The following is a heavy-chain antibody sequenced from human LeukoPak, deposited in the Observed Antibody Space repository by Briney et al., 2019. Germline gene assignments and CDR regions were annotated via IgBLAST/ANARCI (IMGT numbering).Heavy chain of an antibody. CDR1: GFTFSSYS. Sequence: PGGSLRLSCAASGFTFSSYSVNWVRQAPGKGLEWVSAISGSGDSTDYADSVKGRFTISRDNSKNTLYLQMNSLRAEDTAVYSCAKVALLGYCSSSTCPLDYWGQGTLVTVSS. V-gene: IGHV3-23*01. CDR2: ISGSGDST. J-gene: IGHJ4*02. D-gene: IGHD2-2*01. CDR3: AKVALLGYCSSSTCPLDY.